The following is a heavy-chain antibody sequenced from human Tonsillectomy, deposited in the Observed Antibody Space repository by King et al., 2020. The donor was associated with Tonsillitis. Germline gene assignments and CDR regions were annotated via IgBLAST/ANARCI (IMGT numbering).Heavy chain of an antibody. J-gene: IGHJ6*02. D-gene: IGHD6-19*01. CDR2: ISYDGSNK. CDR1: GFTFSSFG. V-gene: IGHV3-33*05. Sequence: VQLVESGGGVVQPGRSLRLSCAASGFTFSSFGMHWVRQAPGKGLEWVTVISYDGSNKYYADSVKGRFPISRDNSKNTLYLQMNSLRAEDTAVYDCAREYMTVAGYYYYGMDVWGQGTTVTVSS. CDR3: AREYMTVAGYYYYGMDV.